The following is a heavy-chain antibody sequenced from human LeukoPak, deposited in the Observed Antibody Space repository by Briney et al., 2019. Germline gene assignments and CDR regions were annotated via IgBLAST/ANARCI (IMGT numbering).Heavy chain of an antibody. Sequence: GGSLRLSCAASGFTFRSYWMSWVRQSPDKGLEWVANIKQVGSEKFYVDSVKGRFTISRDNAKNSLYLQINSLRAEDTAIYYCARGDYYDDSGSFNDAFDVWGQGTMVTVSS. V-gene: IGHV3-7*01. CDR2: IKQVGSEK. D-gene: IGHD3-22*01. CDR1: GFTFRSYW. CDR3: ARGDYYDDSGSFNDAFDV. J-gene: IGHJ3*01.